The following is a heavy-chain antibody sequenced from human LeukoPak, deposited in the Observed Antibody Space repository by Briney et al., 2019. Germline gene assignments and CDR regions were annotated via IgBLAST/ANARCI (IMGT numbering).Heavy chain of an antibody. J-gene: IGHJ4*02. CDR2: IRFDGSKT. V-gene: IGHV3-30*02. CDR1: GFAFSSSD. CDR3: AQDSRASMVRGVLGW. D-gene: IGHD3-10*01. Sequence: GGSLRLSCAASGFAFSSSDIHWVRQAPGKGLEWVSFIRFDGSKTFYADSVKGRFTISRDNSKNTLYLQMNSLRSEDTAVYYCAQDSRASMVRGVLGWWGQGTLVTVSS.